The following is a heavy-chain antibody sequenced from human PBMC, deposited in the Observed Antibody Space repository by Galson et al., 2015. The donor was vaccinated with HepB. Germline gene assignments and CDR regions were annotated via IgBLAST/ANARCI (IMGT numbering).Heavy chain of an antibody. J-gene: IGHJ3*02. Sequence: SLRLSCAASGFTFSSYWMNWVRQAPGEGLEWVANIKQDGSEKHYVDSVKGRFTTSRDNVKNSLYLQMSSLRAEDTAVYYCARAIYGDWGSDAFDIWGQGTMVTVSS. CDR3: ARAIYGDWGSDAFDI. V-gene: IGHV3-7*01. CDR1: GFTFSSYW. D-gene: IGHD4-17*01. CDR2: IKQDGSEK.